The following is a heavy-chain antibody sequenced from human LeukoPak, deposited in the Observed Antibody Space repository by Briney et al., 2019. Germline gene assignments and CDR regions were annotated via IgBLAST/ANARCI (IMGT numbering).Heavy chain of an antibody. CDR1: GYTFTNYG. V-gene: IGHV1-18*01. D-gene: IGHD6-13*01. J-gene: IGHJ4*02. CDR2: ISVYNGNT. Sequence: ASVKVSCKASGYTFTNYGINWVRQAPGQGLEWMGWISVYNGNTNDAQNLQGRVTMTTDTSTSTAYMELRSLRSDDTAVYCCARGLNQQLVDFDYWGQGTLVTVSS. CDR3: ARGLNQQLVDFDY.